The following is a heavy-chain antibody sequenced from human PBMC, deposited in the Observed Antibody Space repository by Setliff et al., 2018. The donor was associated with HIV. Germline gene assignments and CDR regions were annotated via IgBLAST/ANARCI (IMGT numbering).Heavy chain of an antibody. CDR3: ARYSPRGYTLTGPY. V-gene: IGHV4-39*07. Sequence: PSETLSLTCSVSGDSISSSSYYWGWIRQPPGKGLEWIGNIYDSESTYYNPSLKGRVTISVDTSKNHFSLKLTSVTAADTAVYYCARYSPRGYTLTGPYWGQGTLVTVSS. CDR2: IYDSEST. D-gene: IGHD6-25*01. J-gene: IGHJ4*02. CDR1: GDSISSSSYY.